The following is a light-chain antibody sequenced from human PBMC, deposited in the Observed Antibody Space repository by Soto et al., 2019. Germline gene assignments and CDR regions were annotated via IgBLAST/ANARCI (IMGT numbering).Light chain of an antibody. Sequence: QSVLTQPPSASGSPGQSVTISRTGTSSDVGVYNSVSWYQQHPAQAPKLMIYDVSKRPSGVPDRFSGSKSGNTASLTVSGLQAEDEADYYCSSYAGTHIVFGTGTRTPS. CDR1: SSDVGVYNS. J-gene: IGLJ1*01. CDR2: DVS. V-gene: IGLV2-8*01. CDR3: SSYAGTHIV.